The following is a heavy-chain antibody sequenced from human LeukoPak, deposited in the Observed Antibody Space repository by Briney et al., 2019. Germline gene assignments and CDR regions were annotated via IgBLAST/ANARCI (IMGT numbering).Heavy chain of an antibody. CDR3: ATTRTFTIFGVVITYFDY. D-gene: IGHD3-3*01. Sequence: ASVKVPCKVSGYTLTELSMHWVRQAPGKGLEWMGGFDPEDGETIYAQKFQGRVTMTEDTSTDTAYMELSSLRSEDTAVYYCATTRTFTIFGVVITYFDYWGQGTLVTVSS. V-gene: IGHV1-24*01. CDR1: GYTLTELS. J-gene: IGHJ4*02. CDR2: FDPEDGET.